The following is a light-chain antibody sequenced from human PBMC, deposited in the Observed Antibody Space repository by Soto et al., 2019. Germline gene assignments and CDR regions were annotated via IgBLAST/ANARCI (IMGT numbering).Light chain of an antibody. CDR1: QSLLHSNGYNY. Sequence: DIVMTQSPLSLPVTPGEPTSISCRSSQSLLHSNGYNYVDWYLQKPGQSPQLLIFLGSQRASGVPDRFSCSGSGTDFTLKISRVEADDVGVYYCMQNLELPRTFGQGTKVEIK. J-gene: IGKJ1*01. V-gene: IGKV2-28*01. CDR3: MQNLELPRT. CDR2: LGS.